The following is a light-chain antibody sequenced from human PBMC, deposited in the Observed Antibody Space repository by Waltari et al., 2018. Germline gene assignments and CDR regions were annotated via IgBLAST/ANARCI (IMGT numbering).Light chain of an antibody. V-gene: IGLV2-14*01. Sequence: QSALTQPASVSGSPGQSITISCTGTSSDIGASNYVSWYQQHPGKAPKLLSAEVTNRPSGVPERFSGSKSGNTASLRISGLQAEDEADYYCSSYRSRNTPVLFGGGTTLTVV. J-gene: IGLJ3*02. CDR1: SSDIGASNY. CDR2: EVT. CDR3: SSYRSRNTPVL.